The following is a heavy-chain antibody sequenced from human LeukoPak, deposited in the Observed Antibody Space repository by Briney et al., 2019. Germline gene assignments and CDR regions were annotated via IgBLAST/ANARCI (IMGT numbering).Heavy chain of an antibody. V-gene: IGHV3-30*04. CDR1: GFTFSSYA. D-gene: IGHD3-10*01. Sequence: GRSLRLSCAASGFTFSSYAMHWVRQAPGKGLEWVAVISYDGSNKYYADSVKGRFTISRDNSKNTLYLQMNSLRAEDTAVYYCANLLHQNYYGSGSYYKAYDYWGQGTLVTVSS. CDR3: ANLLHQNYYGSGSYYKAYDY. CDR2: ISYDGSNK. J-gene: IGHJ4*02.